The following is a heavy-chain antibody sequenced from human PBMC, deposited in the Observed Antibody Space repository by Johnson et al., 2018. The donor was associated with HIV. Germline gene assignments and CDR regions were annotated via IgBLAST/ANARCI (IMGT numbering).Heavy chain of an antibody. CDR3: SSRPHGSGRPLDI. V-gene: IGHV3-49*04. Sequence: MHLVESGGGLVQTGRSLRLSCIGFGFTSGDYSMNWVRQAPGRGLEWVGFIRSKAYGGTPEYAASVKGRFTISGDESRNIAYLQMDSLKTEDTAVYYCSSRPHGSGRPLDIWGQGTLVTVSS. D-gene: IGHD3-10*01. CDR1: GFTSGDYS. J-gene: IGHJ3*02. CDR2: IRSKAYGGTP.